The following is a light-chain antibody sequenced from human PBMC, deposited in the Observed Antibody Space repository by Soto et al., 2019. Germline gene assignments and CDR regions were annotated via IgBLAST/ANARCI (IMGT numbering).Light chain of an antibody. V-gene: IGKV3-20*01. CDR2: GAS. CDR3: QQYGNLIT. Sequence: EIVLTQSPGTLSLSPGERATLSCRASQSVTSSYLAWYQQKPGQAPRLLMYGASSRATGIPDRFSGSGSGTDFTLTISRLEPEDFAVYYCQQYGNLITFGQGTRLEIK. J-gene: IGKJ5*01. CDR1: QSVTSSY.